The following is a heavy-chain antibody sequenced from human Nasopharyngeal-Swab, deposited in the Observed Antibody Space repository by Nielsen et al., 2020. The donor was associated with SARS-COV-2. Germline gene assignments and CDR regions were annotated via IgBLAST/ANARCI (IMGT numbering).Heavy chain of an antibody. J-gene: IGHJ4*02. D-gene: IGHD1-26*01. CDR3: ARSGIVGAIYY. V-gene: IGHV4-39*07. CDR1: GGSISSSSYY. CDR2: IYYSGST. Sequence: SETLSLTCTVSGGSISSSSYYWGWIRQPPGKGPERIGSIYYSGSTYYNPSLKSRVTISVDTSKNQFSLKLSSVTAADTAVYYCARSGIVGAIYYWGQGTLVTVSS.